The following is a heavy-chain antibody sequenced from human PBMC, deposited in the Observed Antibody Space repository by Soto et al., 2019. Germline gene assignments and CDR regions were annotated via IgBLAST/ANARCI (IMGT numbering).Heavy chain of an antibody. V-gene: IGHV4-39*07. CDR1: GGCITSSSYY. J-gene: IGHJ4*02. CDR3: ARNPTV. CDR2: IYYSGST. D-gene: IGHD4-17*01. Sequence: PSETLSLTCTVSGGCITSSSYYWGWIRQPPGKGLEWIGTIYYSGSTYYNPSLKSRVTISVDTSKNQFSLKLSSVTAADTAVYYCARNPTVWGQGTLVTVSS.